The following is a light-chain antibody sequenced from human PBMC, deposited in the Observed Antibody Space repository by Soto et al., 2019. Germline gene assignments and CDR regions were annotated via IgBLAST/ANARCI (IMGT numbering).Light chain of an antibody. J-gene: IGKJ4*01. CDR3: QQYSSSPPT. Sequence: EIVLTQSPGTLSLSPGERATLSCRASQSVSKKFLAWYQQKPGQAPRLLISGASNRATGIPDRFSGSGSGTDFSLTIGRLEPEDFAVYFCQQYSSSPPTFGGGTKVAIK. CDR1: QSVSKKF. CDR2: GAS. V-gene: IGKV3-20*01.